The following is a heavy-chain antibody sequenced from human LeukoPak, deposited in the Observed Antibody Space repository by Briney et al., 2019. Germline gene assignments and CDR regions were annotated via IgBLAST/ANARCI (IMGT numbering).Heavy chain of an antibody. CDR2: ISGSGGST. Sequence: GGSLRLSCAASGFTFSSYAMSWVRQAPGKGLEWVSAISGSGGSTYYADSVKGRFTTSRDNSKHTLYLQMNSLRADDTAVYYCAKHPHTYSSSLPSWGQGTLVTVSS. J-gene: IGHJ5*02. CDR3: AKHPHTYSSSLPS. CDR1: GFTFSSYA. V-gene: IGHV3-23*01. D-gene: IGHD6-6*01.